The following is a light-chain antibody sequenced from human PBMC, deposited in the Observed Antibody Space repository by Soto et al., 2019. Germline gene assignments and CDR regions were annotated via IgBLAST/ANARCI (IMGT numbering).Light chain of an antibody. CDR1: SSNIGSNS. CDR3: AAWDDSLDGGV. CDR2: RNN. V-gene: IGLV1-44*01. J-gene: IGLJ3*02. Sequence: QAVVTQPPSASGTPGQRVTISCSGSSSNIGSNSVNWYRQLPGTAPKLLIYRNNQRPSGVPDRFSGSKSATSASLAISGLQSEDEADYYCAAWDDSLDGGVFGGGTKVTVL.